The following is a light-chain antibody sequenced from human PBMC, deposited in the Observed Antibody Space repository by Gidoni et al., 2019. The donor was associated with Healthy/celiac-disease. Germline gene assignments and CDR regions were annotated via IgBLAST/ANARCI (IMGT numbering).Light chain of an antibody. V-gene: IGLV3-21*04. CDR3: QVCDSSSDHPGV. CDR2: YDS. CDR1: NIGSKS. Sequence: SYVLTQPPSVSVATGKTARITCGGNNIGSKSVHWYQQKPGQAPVLVIYYDSDRPSGIPERFSGSNSGNTATLTISRVEAGDEADYYCQVCDSSSDHPGVFGGGTKLTVL. J-gene: IGLJ2*01.